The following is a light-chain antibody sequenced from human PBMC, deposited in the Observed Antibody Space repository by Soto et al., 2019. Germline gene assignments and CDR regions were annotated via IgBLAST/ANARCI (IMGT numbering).Light chain of an antibody. CDR3: QESYSTPPT. CDR1: QSISSY. CDR2: AAS. V-gene: IGKV1-39*01. Sequence: DIQRTQSPSSLSASVGDRVTITCRASQSISSYLNWYQQKPGKAPKLLIYAASSLQSGVPSRFSGSGSGTDFTLTISSLQPEDFATYYCQESYSTPPTFGQGTRLEF. J-gene: IGKJ5*01.